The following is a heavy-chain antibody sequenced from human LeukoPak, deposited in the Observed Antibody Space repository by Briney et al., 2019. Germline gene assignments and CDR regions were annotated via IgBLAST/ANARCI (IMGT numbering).Heavy chain of an antibody. Sequence: ASVKVSCKASGGTFSSYAISWVRQAPGQGLEWMGGIIPIFGTANYAQKFQGRVTITADESTSTAYMELSSLRSEDTAVYYCARGRSDIVVVPAARRNYYHYGMDVWGKGTTVTVSS. V-gene: IGHV1-69*13. CDR2: IIPIFGTA. D-gene: IGHD2-2*01. CDR1: GGTFSSYA. J-gene: IGHJ6*04. CDR3: ARGRSDIVVVPAARRNYYHYGMDV.